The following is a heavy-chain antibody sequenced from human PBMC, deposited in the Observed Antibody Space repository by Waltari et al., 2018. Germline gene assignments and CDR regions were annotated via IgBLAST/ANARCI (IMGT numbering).Heavy chain of an antibody. CDR1: GGSISSYY. CDR2: IYYSGST. V-gene: IGHV4-59*01. J-gene: IGHJ4*02. CDR3: ARGDIVATQVDY. Sequence: QVQLQESGPGLVKPSETLSLTCTVSGGSISSYYWSWIRQPPGKGLEWIGYIYYSGSTNYNPSLKSRVTISVDTSKNQFSLKLSSVTAADTAVYYCARGDIVATQVDYWGQGTLVTVSS. D-gene: IGHD5-12*01.